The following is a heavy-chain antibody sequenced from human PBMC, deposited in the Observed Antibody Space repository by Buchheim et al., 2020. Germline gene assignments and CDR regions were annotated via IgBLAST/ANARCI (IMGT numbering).Heavy chain of an antibody. CDR3: ARDGSLGYCSSTSCSAEYYYYYGMDV. V-gene: IGHV3-11*06. J-gene: IGHJ6*02. D-gene: IGHD2-2*01. CDR1: GFTFSDYY. CDR2: ISSSSSYT. Sequence: QVQLVESGGGLVKPGGSLRLSCAASGFTFSDYYMSWIRQAPGKGLEWVSYISSSSSYTNYADSVKGRFTISRDNAKNSLYLQMNSLRAEDTAVYYCARDGSLGYCSSTSCSAEYYYYYGMDVWGQGTT.